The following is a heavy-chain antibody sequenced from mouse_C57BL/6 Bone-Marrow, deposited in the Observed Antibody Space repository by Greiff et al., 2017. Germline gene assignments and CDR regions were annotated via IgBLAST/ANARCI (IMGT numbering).Heavy chain of an antibody. Sequence: VQLKESGAELVRPGSSVKMSCKTSGYTFTSYGINWVKQRPGQGLEWIGYIYLGNGYTEYNEKFKGKATLTSDTSSSTAYMQLSSLTSEDSAIYFCARGYYSNYWYFDVWGTGTTVTVSS. CDR2: IYLGNGYT. D-gene: IGHD2-5*01. V-gene: IGHV1-58*01. CDR3: ARGYYSNYWYFDV. J-gene: IGHJ1*03. CDR1: GYTFTSYG.